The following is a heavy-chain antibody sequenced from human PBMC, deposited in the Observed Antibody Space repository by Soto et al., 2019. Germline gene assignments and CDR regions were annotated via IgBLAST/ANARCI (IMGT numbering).Heavy chain of an antibody. J-gene: IGHJ4*02. Sequence: GGSLRLSCAASGFTFSNAWMIWVRQAPGKGLEWLGRIRSKTSGGAADYSAPVEGSFTISRDDSKNTLYLQMNSLKPEETAIYYCATDRFASPVDSWGQG. D-gene: IGHD3-10*01. V-gene: IGHV3-15*01. CDR1: GFTFSNAW. CDR3: ATDRFASPVDS. CDR2: IRSKTSGGAA.